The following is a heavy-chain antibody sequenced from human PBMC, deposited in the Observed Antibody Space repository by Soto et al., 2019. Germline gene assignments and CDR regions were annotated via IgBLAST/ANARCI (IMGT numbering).Heavy chain of an antibody. J-gene: IGHJ4*02. CDR2: IGTRGNTK. CDR1: VFTFSDYY. CDR3: ARDGTEYYGEYYDY. D-gene: IGHD4-17*01. Sequence: GWSLSLSCATSVFTFSDYYMSWIRQAPGKGLEWVSYIGTRGNTKYYADSVRGRFTISRDNAKNSLYLQMNSLRADDTAVYYCARDGTEYYGEYYDYWGQGIPVTVSS. V-gene: IGHV3-11*01.